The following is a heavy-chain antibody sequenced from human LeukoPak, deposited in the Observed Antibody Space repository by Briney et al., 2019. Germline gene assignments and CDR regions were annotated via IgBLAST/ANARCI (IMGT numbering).Heavy chain of an antibody. J-gene: IGHJ4*02. D-gene: IGHD2-2*02. V-gene: IGHV1-2*02. CDR3: ARDHKGLIPGDY. Sequence: ASVKVSCKASGYTFTGYYMHWVRQAPGQGLEWMGWINPNSGGTNYAQKFQGRVTMTRDTSISTAYMELSRLRSDGTAVYYCARDHKGLIPGDYWGQGTLVTVSS. CDR2: INPNSGGT. CDR1: GYTFTGYY.